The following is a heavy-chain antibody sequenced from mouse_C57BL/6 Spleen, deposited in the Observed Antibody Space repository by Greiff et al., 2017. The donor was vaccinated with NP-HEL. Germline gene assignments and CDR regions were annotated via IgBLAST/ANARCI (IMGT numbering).Heavy chain of an antibody. Sequence: EVKLQESGTVLARPGASVKMSCKTSGYTFTSYWMHWVKQRPGQGLEWIGAIYPGNSDTSYNQKFKGKAKLTAVTSASTAYMELSSLTNEDSAVYYCTRGTYDGYHYYWYFDVWGTGTTVTVSS. V-gene: IGHV1-5*01. CDR2: IYPGNSDT. D-gene: IGHD2-3*01. CDR3: TRGTYDGYHYYWYFDV. J-gene: IGHJ1*03. CDR1: GYTFTSYW.